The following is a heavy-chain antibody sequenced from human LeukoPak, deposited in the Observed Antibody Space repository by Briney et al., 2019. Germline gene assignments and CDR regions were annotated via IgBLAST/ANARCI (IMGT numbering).Heavy chain of an antibody. CDR1: GGSISSSSYY. Sequence: ETLSLTCTVSGGSISSSSYYWGWIRQPPGKGLEWVANIKQDGSEKYYVDSVKGRFTISRDNAKNSLYLQMNSLRAEDTAVYYCARDVGGYYDILTGYSGNWFDPWGQGTLVTVSS. V-gene: IGHV3-7*01. J-gene: IGHJ5*02. CDR2: IKQDGSEK. CDR3: ARDVGGYYDILTGYSGNWFDP. D-gene: IGHD3-9*01.